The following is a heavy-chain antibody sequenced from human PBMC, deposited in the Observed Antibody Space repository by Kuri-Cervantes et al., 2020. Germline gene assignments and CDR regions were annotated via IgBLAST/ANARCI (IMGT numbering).Heavy chain of an antibody. Sequence: SVKLSCKASGGTFSSYAFSWVRQAPGQGLEWMGGTIPIFGTANYAQKFQGRVTITADKSTSTAYMELSSQRSEDTALYYSAGGGRYSSNLDYWGQGTLVTVSS. CDR1: GGTFSSYA. CDR2: TIPIFGTA. D-gene: IGHD6-13*01. V-gene: IGHV1-69*06. CDR3: AGGGRYSSNLDY. J-gene: IGHJ4*02.